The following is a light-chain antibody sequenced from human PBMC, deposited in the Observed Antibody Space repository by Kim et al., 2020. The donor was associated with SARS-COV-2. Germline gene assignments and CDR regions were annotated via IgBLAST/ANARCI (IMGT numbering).Light chain of an antibody. J-gene: IGLJ2*01. CDR3: QAWDSSTVV. V-gene: IGLV3-1*01. CDR1: KLGDKY. Sequence: SYELTQPPSVSVSPGQTASITCSGDKLGDKYACWYQQKPGQSPVVVIYQDSKRPSGIPERFSGSNSGNTATLTISGTPAMDEADYSCQAWDSSTVVFGGG. CDR2: QDS.